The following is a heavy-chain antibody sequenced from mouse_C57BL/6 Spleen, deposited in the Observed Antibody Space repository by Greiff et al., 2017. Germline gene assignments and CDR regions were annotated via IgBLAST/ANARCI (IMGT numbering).Heavy chain of an antibody. CDR1: GYAFSSSW. J-gene: IGHJ3*01. V-gene: IGHV1-82*01. CDR2: IYPGDGDT. CDR3: ARFDGYYVGFAD. Sequence: VKLQQSGPELVKPGASVTISCKASGYAFSSSWLNWVKQRPGKGLEWIGRIYPGDGDTNYNGKFKGKATLTADKSSSTAYMQLSSLTSEDSAVYFCARFDGYYVGFADWGQGTLVTVSA. D-gene: IGHD2-3*01.